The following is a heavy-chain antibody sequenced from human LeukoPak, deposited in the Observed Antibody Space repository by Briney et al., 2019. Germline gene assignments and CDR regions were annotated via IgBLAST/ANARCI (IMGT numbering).Heavy chain of an antibody. V-gene: IGHV3-20*04. CDR1: GFTFDDYG. CDR3: AKVSGYCSGGSCYPYFDY. Sequence: GGSLRLSCAASGFTFDDYGMSWVRHAPGKGLEWVSGINWNGGSTGYADSVKGRFTISRDNSKNTLYLQMNSLRAEDTAVYYCAKVSGYCSGGSCYPYFDYWGQGTLVTVSS. J-gene: IGHJ4*02. D-gene: IGHD2-15*01. CDR2: INWNGGST.